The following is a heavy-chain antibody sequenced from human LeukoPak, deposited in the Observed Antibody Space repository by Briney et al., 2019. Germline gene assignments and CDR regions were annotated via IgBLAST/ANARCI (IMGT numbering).Heavy chain of an antibody. J-gene: IGHJ3*02. CDR3: AKDLMVAFDI. CDR2: ISYDGSNK. D-gene: IGHD4/OR15-4a*01. CDR1: GFTFSSYG. Sequence: GGSLRLSCAASGFTFSSYGMHWVRQAPGKGLEWVAVISYDGSNKYYADSVKGRFTISRDNSKNTLYLQMNSLRAEDTAVYYCAKDLMVAFDIWGQGTMVTVSS. V-gene: IGHV3-30*18.